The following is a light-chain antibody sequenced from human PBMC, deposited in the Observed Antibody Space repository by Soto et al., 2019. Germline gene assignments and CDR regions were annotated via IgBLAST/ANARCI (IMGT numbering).Light chain of an antibody. CDR3: QQYHNSPRT. CDR2: GAS. Sequence: EIVLTQSPGTLSLSPGERATLSCRASPSISSNYLAWYQQKPGQAPRLLIYGASNRAAGIPDRFSGSGSETDFTLTISRLEPEDFAVDSCQQYHNSPRTFGQGTKVEV. V-gene: IGKV3-20*01. J-gene: IGKJ1*01. CDR1: PSISSNY.